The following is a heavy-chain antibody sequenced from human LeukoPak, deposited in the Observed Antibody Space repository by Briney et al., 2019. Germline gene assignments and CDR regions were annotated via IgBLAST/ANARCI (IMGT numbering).Heavy chain of an antibody. CDR3: AARATGSYYYYGMDV. V-gene: IGHV1-58*01. CDR1: GFTFTSSA. J-gene: IGHJ6*02. Sequence: SVTVSCKASGFTFTSSAVQWVRQARGQALEWIGWIVVGSGNTNYAQKFQERVIITRDMSTSTAYMELSSLRSEDTAVYYCAARATGSYYYYGMDVWGQGTAVTVSS. CDR2: IVVGSGNT. D-gene: IGHD1-26*01.